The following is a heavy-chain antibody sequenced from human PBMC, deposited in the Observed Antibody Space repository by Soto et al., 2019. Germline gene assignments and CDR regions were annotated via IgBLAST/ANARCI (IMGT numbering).Heavy chain of an antibody. J-gene: IGHJ4*02. D-gene: IGHD3-10*01. V-gene: IGHV5-10-1*01. CDR2: IDPSDSYT. Sequence: PGESLKISCKGSGYSFTSYWISWVRQMPGKGLEWMGRIDPSDSYTNYSPSFQGHVTISADKSISTAYLQWSSLKASDTAMYYCARLHGSGSFLRKYYFDYWGQGTLVTVSS. CDR1: GYSFTSYW. CDR3: ARLHGSGSFLRKYYFDY.